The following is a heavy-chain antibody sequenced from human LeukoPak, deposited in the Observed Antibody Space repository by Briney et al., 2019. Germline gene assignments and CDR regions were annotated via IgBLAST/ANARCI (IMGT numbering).Heavy chain of an antibody. D-gene: IGHD1-26*01. CDR2: ISSSGSTI. V-gene: IGHV3-11*04. CDR1: GFTFSDYY. J-gene: IGHJ3*02. Sequence: PGGSLRLSCAASGFTFSDYYMSWIRQAPGKGLEWVSYISSSGSTIYYADSVKGRFTISRDNSKNTLYLQMNSLRAEDTAVYYCAKIIVGATGSPDAFDIWGQGTMVTVSS. CDR3: AKIIVGATGSPDAFDI.